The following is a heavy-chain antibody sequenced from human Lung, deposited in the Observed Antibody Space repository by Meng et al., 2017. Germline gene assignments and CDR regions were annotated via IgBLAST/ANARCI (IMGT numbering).Heavy chain of an antibody. CDR1: GFYVNNAW. V-gene: IGHV3-15*01. Sequence: EVHLVGSGGDLGKPGGSLRPSCAASGFYVNNAWMGWVRQAPGKGLEWVGRIKSNTDGGTAEYAAPVTGRFTISRDDSKSTLYLQMSGLRIDDTGVHYCTWDDKAVSDYWGQGTLVTVSS. CDR2: IKSNTDGGTA. D-gene: IGHD1-26*01. J-gene: IGHJ4*02. CDR3: TWDDKAVSDY.